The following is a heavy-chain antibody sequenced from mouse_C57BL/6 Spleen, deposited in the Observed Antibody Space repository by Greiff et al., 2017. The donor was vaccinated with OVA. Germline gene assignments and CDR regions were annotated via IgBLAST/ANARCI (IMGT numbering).Heavy chain of an antibody. V-gene: IGHV1-15*01. CDR1: GYTFTDYE. CDR2: IDPETGGT. J-gene: IGHJ2*01. Sequence: QVHVKQSGAELVRPGASVTLSCKASGYTFTDYEMHWVKQTPVHGLEWIGAIDPETGGTAYNQKFKGKAILTADKSSSTAYMELRSLTSEDSAVYYCTRKYYDYAGLDYWGQGTTLTVSS. D-gene: IGHD2-4*01. CDR3: TRKYYDYAGLDY.